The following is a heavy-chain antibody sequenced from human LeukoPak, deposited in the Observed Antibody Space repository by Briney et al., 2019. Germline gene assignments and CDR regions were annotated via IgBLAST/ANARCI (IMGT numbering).Heavy chain of an antibody. Sequence: GGSLRLSCAASEFTVSSNYMSWVRQAPGKGLEEVSVIYSGGSTYYSDSVKGRFTISRDNSKNTLYLQMNSLRAEDTAVYYCARDRRSVTTGDAFDIWGQGTMVTVSS. CDR2: IYSGGST. CDR1: EFTVSSNY. D-gene: IGHD4-17*01. CDR3: ARDRRSVTTGDAFDI. J-gene: IGHJ3*02. V-gene: IGHV3-53*01.